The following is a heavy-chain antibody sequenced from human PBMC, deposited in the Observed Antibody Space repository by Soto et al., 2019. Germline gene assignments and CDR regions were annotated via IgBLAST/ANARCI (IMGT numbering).Heavy chain of an antibody. J-gene: IGHJ5*02. Sequence: SVKVSCKASGGTFSSYAISWVRQAPGQGLEWMGGIIPIFGTANYAQKFQGRVTITADESTSTAYTELSSLRSEDTAVYYCARMYCSSTSCYTGWFDPWGQGTLVTVSS. CDR2: IIPIFGTA. CDR3: ARMYCSSTSCYTGWFDP. D-gene: IGHD2-2*02. V-gene: IGHV1-69*13. CDR1: GGTFSSYA.